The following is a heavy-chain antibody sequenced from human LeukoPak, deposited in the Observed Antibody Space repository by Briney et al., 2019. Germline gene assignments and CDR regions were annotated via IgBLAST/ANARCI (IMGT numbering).Heavy chain of an antibody. CDR3: ARVRSSSWSYYYYGMDV. Sequence: PSETLSLTCAVYGGSFSGYYWSWIRQPPGKGLEWIGEINHSGSTNYNPSLKSRVTISVDTSKNQFSLKLSSVTAADTAVYYCARVRSSSWSYYYYGMDVWGQGTTVTVSS. V-gene: IGHV4-34*01. J-gene: IGHJ6*02. CDR2: INHSGST. CDR1: GGSFSGYY. D-gene: IGHD6-13*01.